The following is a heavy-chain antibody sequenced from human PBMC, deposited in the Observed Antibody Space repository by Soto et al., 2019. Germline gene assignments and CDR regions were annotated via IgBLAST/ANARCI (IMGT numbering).Heavy chain of an antibody. V-gene: IGHV4-39*01. CDR1: GGSIRGGDYW. Sequence: SETLSLTCIVSGGSIRGGDYWWDWIRQSPVKGLEWIGSVYGTGRTYYNPSLKSRVTISVDTSKNQFSLRLSSLTAADTAVYYCARGLDGTIAAAVLSWFDPWGQGTLVTVSS. D-gene: IGHD6-13*01. CDR2: VYGTGRT. J-gene: IGHJ5*02. CDR3: ARGLDGTIAAAVLSWFDP.